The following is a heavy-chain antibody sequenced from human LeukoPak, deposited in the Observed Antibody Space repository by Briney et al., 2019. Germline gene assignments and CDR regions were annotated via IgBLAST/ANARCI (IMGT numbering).Heavy chain of an antibody. D-gene: IGHD2-15*01. V-gene: IGHV3-7*01. CDR2: IKKTGSET. Sequence: GGSLRLSCAASGFTFSHFWMSWVRQAPGKGLEWVAYIKKTGSETYYVDSVKGRFTITRDNTRNSLFLQMYSLRAEDTAVYFCARDDGYCSGGNCYSYFDSWGQGTLVTGSS. CDR1: GFTFSHFW. J-gene: IGHJ4*02. CDR3: ARDDGYCSGGNCYSYFDS.